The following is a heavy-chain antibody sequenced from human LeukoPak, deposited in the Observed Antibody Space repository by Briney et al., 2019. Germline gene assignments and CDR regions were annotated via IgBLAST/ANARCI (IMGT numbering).Heavy chain of an antibody. V-gene: IGHV3-66*01. D-gene: IGHD3-22*01. J-gene: IGHJ4*02. Sequence: GGSLTLSCAASGFTVSSNYMSWVRQAPGKGLEWVSVIYSGGSTYYADSVKGRFTISRDNAKNTLYLQMNSLRAEDTAVYYCARDGAGGLLLDYWGQGTLVTVSS. CDR3: ARDGAGGLLLDY. CDR1: GFTVSSNY. CDR2: IYSGGST.